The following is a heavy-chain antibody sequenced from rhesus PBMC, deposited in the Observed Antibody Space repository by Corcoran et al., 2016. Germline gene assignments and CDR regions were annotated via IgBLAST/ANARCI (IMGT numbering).Heavy chain of an antibody. CDR1: GFTFSSYG. Sequence: EVQLVETGGGLVQPGGSLRLSCAASGFTFSSYGMRWVRQAPGKGLEWVSGISFTGGSKYYADSVKGRFTISRDNSKNTLSLQMNSLRAEDTAVYYCGRVYSSSYVDYWGQGVLVTVSS. J-gene: IGHJ4*01. V-gene: IGHV3S5*01. CDR2: ISFTGGSK. CDR3: GRVYSSSYVDY. D-gene: IGHD6-19*01.